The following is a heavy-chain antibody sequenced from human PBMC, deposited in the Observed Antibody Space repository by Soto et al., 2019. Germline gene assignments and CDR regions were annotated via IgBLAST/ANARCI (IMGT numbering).Heavy chain of an antibody. V-gene: IGHV3-23*01. CDR2: IIGSVGST. J-gene: IGHJ4*02. CDR3: AKDFGLWFGQFDY. CDR1: GFTFSSYA. D-gene: IGHD3-10*01. Sequence: GGSLRLSCAASGFTFSSYAMSWVRQAPGKGLEWVSVIIGSVGSTYYADSVKGRFTISRDNSKNTLYLQMNSLRAEDTAVYYCAKDFGLWFGQFDYWGQGTLVTVSS.